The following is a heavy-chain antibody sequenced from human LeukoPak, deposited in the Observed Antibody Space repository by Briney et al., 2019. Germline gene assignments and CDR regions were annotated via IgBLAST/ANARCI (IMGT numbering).Heavy chain of an antibody. CDR1: RGTFSSYA. V-gene: IGHV1-69*04. D-gene: IGHD1-26*01. J-gene: IGHJ4*02. Sequence: SVNVSCKASRGTFSSYAISWVRQAPGQGLEWMGRIIPILGIANYAQKLQGRGTITADKSTRPAYMELSSLRSEDTAVYYCARGDGAGGSYYVGGVYWGQGTLVTVSS. CDR3: ARGDGAGGSYYVGGVY. CDR2: IIPILGIA.